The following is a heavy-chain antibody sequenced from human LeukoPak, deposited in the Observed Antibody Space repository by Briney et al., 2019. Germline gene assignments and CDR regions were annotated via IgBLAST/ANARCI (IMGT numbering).Heavy chain of an antibody. CDR1: GFTFSSYW. D-gene: IGHD3/OR15-3a*01. CDR2: IKSDGSST. CDR3: EREGRFLDRSPVDY. J-gene: IGHJ4*02. V-gene: IGHV3-74*01. Sequence: GRSLRLSCAASGFTFSSYWMHWVRQVPGKGLVWVSGIKSDGSSTSYADSVKGRFTVSRDNAKNTLYLQMNSLRAEDTAVYYCEREGRFLDRSPVDYWGQGSLITVSS.